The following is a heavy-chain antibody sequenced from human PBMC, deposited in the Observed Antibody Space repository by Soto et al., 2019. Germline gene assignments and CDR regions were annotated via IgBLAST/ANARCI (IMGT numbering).Heavy chain of an antibody. D-gene: IGHD6-19*01. CDR3: VKDRAYRTVAGTDY. Sequence: EVHLLESGGGLVQPGGSLRLSCTVSGFTFRSYAMSWVRQAPGGGLEWVSSIIGSGDSTYYADSVKGRFTISRDNSKNPLFLQMHSLRAEDTAIYYCVKDRAYRTVAGTDYWGQGTLVSVSS. CDR2: IIGSGDST. V-gene: IGHV3-23*01. CDR1: GFTFRSYA. J-gene: IGHJ4*02.